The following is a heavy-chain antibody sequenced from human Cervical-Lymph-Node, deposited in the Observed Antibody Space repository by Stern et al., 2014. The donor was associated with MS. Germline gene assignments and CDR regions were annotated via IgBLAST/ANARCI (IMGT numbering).Heavy chain of an antibody. D-gene: IGHD5-24*01. CDR2: INPTDGKT. CDR1: GNAFVTYY. CDR3: ARALYGYRRSPLGSNF. Sequence: VHLVESGTEVRKPGASVMISCKASGNAFVTYYIHWVRQAPGQGLEWMGLINPTDGKTTFAQKLQDRVNMTRDRSTTTVYMELSSLRPEDTATYYCARALYGYRRSPLGSNFWGQGTLVTVSS. J-gene: IGHJ4*02. V-gene: IGHV1-46*04.